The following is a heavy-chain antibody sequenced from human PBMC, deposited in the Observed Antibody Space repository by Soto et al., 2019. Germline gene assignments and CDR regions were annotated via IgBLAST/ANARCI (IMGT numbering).Heavy chain of an antibody. J-gene: IGHJ5*02. CDR1: GGSISSGDDY. D-gene: IGHD3-10*01. V-gene: IGHV4-31*03. Sequence: QVQLQESGPGLVRPSQTLSLTCTVSGGSISSGDDYWNWIRQHPGKGLEWIGYTFDSGSTYYNPSLKSRLTISVDTSKNQFSLKLSSVSAADTAVYYCARGLEPMVRGIIIPNWFDPWGQGTLVTVSA. CDR3: ARGLEPMVRGIIIPNWFDP. CDR2: TFDSGST.